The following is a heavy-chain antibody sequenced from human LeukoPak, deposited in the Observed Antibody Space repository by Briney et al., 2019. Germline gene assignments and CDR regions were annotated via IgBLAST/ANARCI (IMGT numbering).Heavy chain of an antibody. J-gene: IGHJ4*02. Sequence: SETLSLTCTVSGGSISSYYWSWIRQPPGKGLEWIGYIHYSGSTNYNPSLKSRVTISVDTSKNQFSLRLSSVTAADTAVYFCARHDYSNYPSFDYWGQGTLVTVSS. CDR2: IHYSGST. CDR1: GGSISSYY. D-gene: IGHD4-11*01. V-gene: IGHV4-59*08. CDR3: ARHDYSNYPSFDY.